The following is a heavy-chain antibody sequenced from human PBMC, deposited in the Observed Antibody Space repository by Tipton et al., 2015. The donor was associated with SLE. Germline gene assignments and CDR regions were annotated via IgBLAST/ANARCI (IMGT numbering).Heavy chain of an antibody. Sequence: LRLSCTVSGDSINSDGYFWTWIRQPPGKGLEWIGYIYYSGSTYYNPSLRSRVTISVDTSKNQFSLKLTSVTAADTAVYYCARGAYDWGSYFVDSWGQGTLVSVSS. CDR2: IYYSGST. V-gene: IGHV4-31*02. CDR1: GDSINSDGYF. D-gene: IGHD7-27*01. J-gene: IGHJ5*01. CDR3: ARGAYDWGSYFVDS.